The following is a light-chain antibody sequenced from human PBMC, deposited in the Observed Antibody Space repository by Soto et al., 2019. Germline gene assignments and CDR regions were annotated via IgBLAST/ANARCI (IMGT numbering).Light chain of an antibody. J-gene: IGKJ2*01. V-gene: IGKV1-39*01. CDR2: SAS. CDR1: ETIIDY. Sequence: DIQMSQSPSSLSASVGDSVTITCRASETIIDYLNWYQQQPGEAPKLLIFSASSLHSGVPSMFRGSGSGTHFTLTISSLQPEDFATSFCQQSFSAPRTFGQGTKL. CDR3: QQSFSAPRT.